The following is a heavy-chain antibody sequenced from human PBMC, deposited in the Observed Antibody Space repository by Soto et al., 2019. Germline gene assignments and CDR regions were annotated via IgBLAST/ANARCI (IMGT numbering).Heavy chain of an antibody. V-gene: IGHV4-39*01. Sequence: PSETLSLTCTVSGGSISSSSYYWGWIRQPQGKGLEWIGSIYYSGSTYYNPSLKSRVTISVDTSKNQFSLKLSSVTAADTAVYYCARHYRGVGDFDYWCQGTLVTVSS. J-gene: IGHJ4*02. CDR3: ARHYRGVGDFDY. D-gene: IGHD3-10*01. CDR1: GGSISSSSYY. CDR2: IYYSGST.